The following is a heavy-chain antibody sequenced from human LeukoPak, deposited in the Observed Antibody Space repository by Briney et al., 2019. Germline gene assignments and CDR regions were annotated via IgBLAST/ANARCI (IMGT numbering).Heavy chain of an antibody. Sequence: ASVKVSCKASGYTFTSYGISWVRQAPGQGLEWMGWISAYNGNTNYAQKLQGRVTMTTDTSTSTSYMELRSLRSDDTAVYSCARDYRGFPYSSGWHLGFDPWGQGTLVTVSS. CDR1: GYTFTSYG. V-gene: IGHV1-18*01. CDR2: ISAYNGNT. J-gene: IGHJ5*02. D-gene: IGHD6-19*01. CDR3: ARDYRGFPYSSGWHLGFDP.